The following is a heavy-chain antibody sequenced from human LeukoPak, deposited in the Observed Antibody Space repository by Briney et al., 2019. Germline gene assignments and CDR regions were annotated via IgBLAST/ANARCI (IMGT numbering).Heavy chain of an antibody. D-gene: IGHD3-3*01. CDR1: GFTFDDYG. J-gene: IGHJ6*03. CDR3: ARTNVLRFLEWPESPGDDYYDYMDV. CDR2: INWNGGST. Sequence: TGGSLRLSCAASGFTFDDYGMSWVRQAPGKGLEWVSGINWNGGSTGYADSVKGRFTVSRDNAKNSLYLQMNSLRAEDTALYYCARTNVLRFLEWPESPGDDYYDYMDVWGKGTTVTVSS. V-gene: IGHV3-20*04.